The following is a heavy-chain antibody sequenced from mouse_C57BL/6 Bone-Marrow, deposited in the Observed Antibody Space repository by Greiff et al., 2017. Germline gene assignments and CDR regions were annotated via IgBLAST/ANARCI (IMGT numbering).Heavy chain of an antibody. D-gene: IGHD2-2*01. CDR1: GFNITDYY. CDR3: TVGLRGFAY. V-gene: IGHV14-1*01. CDR2: IDPEDGDT. J-gene: IGHJ3*01. Sequence: VQLQQSGAELVRPGASVKLSCTASGFNITDYYMHWVKQRPEQGLEWIGRIDPEDGDTEYAPKFQGKATMTADTSSNTAYLQLSSLTSEDTAVYYCTVGLRGFAYWGQGTLVTVSA.